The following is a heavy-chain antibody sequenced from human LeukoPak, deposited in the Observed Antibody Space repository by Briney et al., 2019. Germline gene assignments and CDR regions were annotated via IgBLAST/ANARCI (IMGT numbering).Heavy chain of an antibody. Sequence: PGGSLRLSCAASGFTFSSYWMSWVRQAPGKGLEWVANMKYDGSEKYYVDSVKGRFTISRDNAKNSLYLQMNSLRAEDTAVYYCARSTARGEGVDWGQGTLVTVSS. CDR2: MKYDGSEK. V-gene: IGHV3-7*01. D-gene: IGHD3-16*01. J-gene: IGHJ4*02. CDR1: GFTFSSYW. CDR3: ARSTARGEGVD.